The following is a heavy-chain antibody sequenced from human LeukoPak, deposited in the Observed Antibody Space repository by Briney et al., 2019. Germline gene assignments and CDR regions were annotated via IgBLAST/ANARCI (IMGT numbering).Heavy chain of an antibody. J-gene: IGHJ4*02. CDR2: IYYSGST. V-gene: IGHV4-61*01. CDR1: GGSFSSGSYY. CDR3: ARLSSGSYFSY. D-gene: IGHD1-26*01. Sequence: SETLSLTCTVSGGSFSSGSYYWSWIRQPPGKGLEWIGYIYYSGSTNYNPSLKSRVTISVDTSKNQFSLKLSSVTAADTAVYYCARLSSGSYFSYWGQGTLVTVSS.